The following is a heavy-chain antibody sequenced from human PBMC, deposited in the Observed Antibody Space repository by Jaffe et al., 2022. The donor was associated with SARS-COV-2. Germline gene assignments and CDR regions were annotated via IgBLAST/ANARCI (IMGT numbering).Heavy chain of an antibody. CDR1: GFTFSSYS. Sequence: EVQLVESGGGLVKPGGSLRLSCAASGFTFSSYSMNWVRQAPGKGLEWVSSISSSSSYIYYADSVKGRFTISRDNAKNSLYLQMNSLRAEDTAVYYCARDLNDIVALRDDAFDIWGQGTMVTVSS. V-gene: IGHV3-21*01. D-gene: IGHD5-12*01. CDR3: ARDLNDIVALRDDAFDI. CDR2: ISSSSSYI. J-gene: IGHJ3*02.